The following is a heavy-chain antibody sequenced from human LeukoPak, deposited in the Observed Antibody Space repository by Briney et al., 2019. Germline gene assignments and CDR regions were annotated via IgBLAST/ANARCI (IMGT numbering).Heavy chain of an antibody. CDR3: ARDRGMTANSFDY. J-gene: IGHJ4*02. V-gene: IGHV3-23*01. D-gene: IGHD2-21*02. CDR2: ISGSGGST. Sequence: GGSLRLSCAASGFSFSYHGMNWVRQAPGKGLEWLSAISGSGGSTYYADSVKGRFTISRDNSKNTLYLQMNSLRSEDTAVYYCARDRGMTANSFDYWGQGTLVTVSS. CDR1: GFSFSYHG.